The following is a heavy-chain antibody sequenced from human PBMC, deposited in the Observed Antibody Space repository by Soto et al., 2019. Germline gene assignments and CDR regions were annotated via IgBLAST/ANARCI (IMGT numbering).Heavy chain of an antibody. V-gene: IGHV3-30*18. CDR3: AKGYSSGWGIDY. CDR2: ISYDGSNK. D-gene: IGHD6-19*01. J-gene: IGHJ4*02. Sequence: QVQLVESGGGVVQPGRSLRLSCAASGFTFSSYGMHWVRQAPGKGLEWVAVISYDGSNKYYADSVKGRFTISRDNFKNTLYLQMNSLRAEDTAVYYCAKGYSSGWGIDYWGQGTLVTVSS. CDR1: GFTFSSYG.